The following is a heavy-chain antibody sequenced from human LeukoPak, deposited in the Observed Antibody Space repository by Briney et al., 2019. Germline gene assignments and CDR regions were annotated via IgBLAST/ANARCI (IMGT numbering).Heavy chain of an antibody. CDR2: ISAYNGNT. Sequence: GASVKVSCKASGYTFTSYGISWVRQAPGQGLEWMGWISAYNGNTNYAQKLQGRVTMTTDTSTSTAYMELSSLRSEDTAVYYCARDPYDFWSGYYSQPSYYYYGMDVWGQGTTVTVSS. CDR1: GYTFTSYG. CDR3: ARDPYDFWSGYYSQPSYYYYGMDV. D-gene: IGHD3-3*01. J-gene: IGHJ6*02. V-gene: IGHV1-18*01.